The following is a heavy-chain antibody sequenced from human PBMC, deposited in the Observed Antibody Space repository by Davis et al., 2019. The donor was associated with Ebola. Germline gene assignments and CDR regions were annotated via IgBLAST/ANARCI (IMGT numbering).Heavy chain of an antibody. CDR3: ARGLGYCSSTSCPRPNWFDP. CDR2: IYYSGST. D-gene: IGHD2-2*01. Sequence: MPSETLSLTCTVSGGSISSYYWSWIRQPPGKGLEWIGYIYYSGSTNYNPSLKSRVTISVDTSKNQFSLKLSSVTAADTAVYYCARGLGYCSSTSCPRPNWFDPWDQGTLVTVSS. J-gene: IGHJ5*02. CDR1: GGSISSYY. V-gene: IGHV4-59*01.